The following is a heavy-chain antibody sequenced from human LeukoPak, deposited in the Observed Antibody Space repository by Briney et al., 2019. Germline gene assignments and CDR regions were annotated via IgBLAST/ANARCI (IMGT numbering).Heavy chain of an antibody. V-gene: IGHV3-7*01. CDR2: IKQERSEK. CDR1: GFTVSSYW. Sequence: GRSLRPSWAAAGFTVSSYWMSSVSQARGKGLEWVANIKQERSEKYYGDFVKGRFTISRDNAKNSLYLQMNSLRAEDTAVYYCASQPVTLNYWGQGTVVSVSS. CDR3: ASQPVTLNY. J-gene: IGHJ4*02. D-gene: IGHD4-17*01.